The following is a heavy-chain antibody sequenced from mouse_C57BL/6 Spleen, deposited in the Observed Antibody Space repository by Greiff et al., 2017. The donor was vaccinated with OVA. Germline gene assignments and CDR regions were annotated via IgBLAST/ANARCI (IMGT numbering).Heavy chain of an antibody. D-gene: IGHD1-2*01. V-gene: IGHV15-2*01. CDR1: DSEVFPIAY. Sequence: QVQLQQSGSELRSPGSSVKLSCKDFDSEVFPIAYMSWVRQKPGHGFEWIGGILPSIGRTIYGEKFEDKATLDADTLSNTAYLELNSLTSEDSAIYYCARPITTARDWYFDVWGTGTTVTVSS. CDR2: ILPSIGRT. CDR3: ARPITTARDWYFDV. J-gene: IGHJ1*03.